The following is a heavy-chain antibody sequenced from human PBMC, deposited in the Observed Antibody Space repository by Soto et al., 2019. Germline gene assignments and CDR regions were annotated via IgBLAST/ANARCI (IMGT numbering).Heavy chain of an antibody. CDR3: ARGLAVAYDSHFDY. Sequence: SETLSLTCTVSGGSIINYYWSWIRQPPGKGLEWIGYLYYSGGTNYNPSLKSRVTISLDTSKNQFSLNLSSVTAADTAVYYCARGLAVAYDSHFDYWGPGTLVTVSS. CDR1: GGSIINYY. D-gene: IGHD6-19*01. V-gene: IGHV4-59*01. J-gene: IGHJ4*02. CDR2: LYYSGGT.